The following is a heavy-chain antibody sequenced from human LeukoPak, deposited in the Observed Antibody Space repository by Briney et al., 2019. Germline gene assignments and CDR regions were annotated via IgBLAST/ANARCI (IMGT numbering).Heavy chain of an antibody. Sequence: SETLSLTCTVSGGSISSGGYYWSWIRQHPGKGLEWIGYIYYSGSTYYNPSLKSRVTISVDTSKNQFSLKLSSVTAADTVVYYCATVGTDYGASVNWFDPWGQGTLVTVSS. J-gene: IGHJ5*02. CDR1: GGSISSGGYY. CDR2: IYYSGST. V-gene: IGHV4-31*03. CDR3: ATVGTDYGASVNWFDP. D-gene: IGHD4/OR15-4a*01.